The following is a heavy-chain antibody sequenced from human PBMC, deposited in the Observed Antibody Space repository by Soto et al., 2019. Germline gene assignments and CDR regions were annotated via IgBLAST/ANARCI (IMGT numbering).Heavy chain of an antibody. Sequence: GGSLRLSCAASGFTFSSYSMNWVRQAPGKGLEWVSYISGSSSTRYYADSVKGRFTISRDNAKNSLYLQMNSLRDEDTAVYYCARTRYSGSYFINWFDPWGQGTLVTV. CDR2: ISGSSSTR. V-gene: IGHV3-48*02. CDR1: GFTFSSYS. D-gene: IGHD1-26*01. J-gene: IGHJ5*02. CDR3: ARTRYSGSYFINWFDP.